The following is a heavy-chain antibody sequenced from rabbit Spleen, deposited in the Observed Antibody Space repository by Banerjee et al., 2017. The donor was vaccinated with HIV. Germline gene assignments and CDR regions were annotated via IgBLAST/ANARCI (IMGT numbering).Heavy chain of an antibody. V-gene: IGHV1S45*01. D-gene: IGHD6-1*01. CDR1: GFSFSDRDV. CDR3: ATDIYGYGGFNL. Sequence: QEQLEESGGGLVKPGGSLTLTCEASGFSFSDRDVMCWVRQAPGKGLEWIACIDAATGKGVYASWAKGRFAISKTSSTTVTLQMTSLTAADTATYFCATDIYGYGGFNLWGQGTLVTVS. CDR2: IDAATGKG. J-gene: IGHJ4*01.